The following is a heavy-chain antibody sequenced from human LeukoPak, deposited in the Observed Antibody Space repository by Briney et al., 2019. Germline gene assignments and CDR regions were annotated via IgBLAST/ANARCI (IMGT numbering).Heavy chain of an antibody. CDR1: GYSFTSYW. CDR2: IYPGDSDT. CDR3: ARHVRSNYYYHGMDV. V-gene: IGHV5-51*01. D-gene: IGHD4-17*01. Sequence: GESLKISCKGSGYSFTSYWIGWVRQMPGKGLEWMGIIYPGDSDTGYSPSFQGQVTISADKSISTAYLQWSSLKALDTAMYYCARHVRSNYYYHGMDVWGQGTTVTVSS. J-gene: IGHJ6*02.